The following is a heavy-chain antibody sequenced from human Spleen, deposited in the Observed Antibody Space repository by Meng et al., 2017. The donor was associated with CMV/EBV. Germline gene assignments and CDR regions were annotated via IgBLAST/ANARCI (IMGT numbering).Heavy chain of an antibody. CDR3: ARERAAGQLLYPFDY. CDR1: GITFSSYS. D-gene: IGHD2-2*02. J-gene: IGHJ4*02. CDR2: ISSSSWYI. Sequence: GESLKISCAASGITFSSYSMDWVRQAPGKGLEWVSSISSSSWYIYYADSLKGRFTISRDNAKNSLYLQMNSLRAEDTAVYYCARERAAGQLLYPFDYWGQGTLVTVSS. V-gene: IGHV3-21*01.